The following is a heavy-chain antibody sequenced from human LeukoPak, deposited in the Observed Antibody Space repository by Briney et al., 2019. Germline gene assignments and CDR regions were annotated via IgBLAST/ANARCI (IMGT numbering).Heavy chain of an antibody. J-gene: IGHJ4*02. CDR2: ISYSGST. V-gene: IGHV4-59*11. CDR3: ARDGEGVEGWDY. Sequence: SETLSLTCTVSGVSIVRRYRIWIRQPPGKGLEWIGHISYSGSTNYNPSLKSRVTISVDASKNQVSLRLSSVTAADTAVYYCARDGEGVEGWDYWGQGTLVTVSS. CDR1: GVSIVRRY. D-gene: IGHD7-27*01.